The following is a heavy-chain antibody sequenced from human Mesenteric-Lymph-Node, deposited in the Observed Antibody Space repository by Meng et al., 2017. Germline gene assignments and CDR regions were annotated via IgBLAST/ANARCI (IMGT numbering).Heavy chain of an antibody. D-gene: IGHD6-13*01. CDR3: ARGVAAAGNFDY. CDR2: IYYSGST. J-gene: IGHJ4*02. Sequence: QVQRQESGQGRVKPSPTLPLTCTVSGGSISSGGYYWSWIRQHPGKGLEWIGYIYYSGSTYYNPSLKSLVTISVDTSKNQFSLKLSSVTAADTAVYYCARGVAAAGNFDYWGQGTLVTVSS. CDR1: GGSISSGGYY. V-gene: IGHV4-31*01.